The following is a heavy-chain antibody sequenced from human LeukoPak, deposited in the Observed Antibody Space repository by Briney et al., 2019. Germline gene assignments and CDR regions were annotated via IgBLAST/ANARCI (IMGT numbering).Heavy chain of an antibody. Sequence: SETLSLTCTVSGGSISSSSYYWGWIRQPPGKGLEWIGSIYYSGSTYYNPSLKSRVTISVDTSKNQFSLKLSSVTAADTAVYYCARRPSVYSSGWDDAFDIWGQGTMVTASS. CDR1: GGSISSSSYY. V-gene: IGHV4-39*01. CDR2: IYYSGST. CDR3: ARRPSVYSSGWDDAFDI. D-gene: IGHD6-19*01. J-gene: IGHJ3*02.